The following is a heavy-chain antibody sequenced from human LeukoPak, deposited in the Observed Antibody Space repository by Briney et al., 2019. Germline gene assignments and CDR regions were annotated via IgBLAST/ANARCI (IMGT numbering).Heavy chain of an antibody. J-gene: IGHJ6*03. CDR1: VGPLCSESYA. D-gene: IGHD7-27*01. V-gene: IGHV4-39*01. CDR2: IFYSGST. CDR3: ASRTRGSGEPYYYDYMDV. Sequence: PSETLSLTFTVPVGPLCSESYASCWIPQPPGRGLEWIGNIFYSGSTYYNPSLKSRVTISVDTSNNQFSLKLSSEPGGDTADYKSASRTRGSGEPYYYDYMDVWGKGTTVTVSS.